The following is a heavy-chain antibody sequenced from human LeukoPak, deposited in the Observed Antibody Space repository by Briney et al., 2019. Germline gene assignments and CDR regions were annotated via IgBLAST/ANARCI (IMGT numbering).Heavy chain of an antibody. D-gene: IGHD4-23*01. CDR3: ARDYGGGRGLDY. CDR1: GYTFTGYY. CDR2: IDPNSGGT. J-gene: IGHJ4*02. Sequence: ASVKVSCKASGYTFTGYYMHWVRQAPGQGLEWMGWIDPNSGGTNYAQKFQGRVTMTRDTSISTAYMELSRLRSDDTAVYYCARDYGGGRGLDYWGQGTLVTVSS. V-gene: IGHV1-2*02.